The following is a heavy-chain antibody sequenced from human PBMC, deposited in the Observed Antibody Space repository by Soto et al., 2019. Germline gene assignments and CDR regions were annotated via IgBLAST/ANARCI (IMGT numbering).Heavy chain of an antibody. J-gene: IGHJ4*02. D-gene: IGHD1-26*01. V-gene: IGHV1-18*01. CDR2: ISAHNGNT. CDR3: ASGRYGDY. Sequence: QVHLVQSGAEVKKPGASVKVSCKGSGYDFTTYGITWVRQAPGQGLEWMAWISAHNGNTDYAQKLQGRVTVTRDTYTSTAYMELRSLRSDDTAVYYCASGRYGDYWGQGALVTVSS. CDR1: GYDFTTYG.